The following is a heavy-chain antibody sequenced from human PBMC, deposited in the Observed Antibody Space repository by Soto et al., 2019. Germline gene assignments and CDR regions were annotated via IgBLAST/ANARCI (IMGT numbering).Heavy chain of an antibody. CDR2: TYYRSKWYN. J-gene: IGHJ6*02. CDR3: ARESVVVVVAAKDYYYGMDV. CDR1: GDSVSSNSAA. V-gene: IGHV6-1*01. Sequence: QSQTLSLTCAISGDSVSSNSAAWNWIRQSPSRGLEWLGRTYYRSKWYNDYAVSVKSRITINPDTSKNQFSLQLNSVTPEDTAVYYCARESVVVVVAAKDYYYGMDVWGQGTTVTVSS. D-gene: IGHD2-15*01.